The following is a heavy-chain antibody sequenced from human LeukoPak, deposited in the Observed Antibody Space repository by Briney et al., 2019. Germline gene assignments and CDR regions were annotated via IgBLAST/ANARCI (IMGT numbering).Heavy chain of an antibody. V-gene: IGHV4-38-2*02. D-gene: IGHD6-19*01. J-gene: IGHJ6*03. CDR1: GYSISSGYY. CDR3: ARGPYSSGWSENYYYYYYMDV. Sequence: PSETLSLTCTVSGYSISSGYYWGWIRQPPGKGLEWIGSIYHSGSTYYNPSLKSRVTISVDTSKNQFSLKLSPVTAADTAVYYCARGPYSSGWSENYYYYYYMDVWGKGTTVTVSS. CDR2: IYHSGST.